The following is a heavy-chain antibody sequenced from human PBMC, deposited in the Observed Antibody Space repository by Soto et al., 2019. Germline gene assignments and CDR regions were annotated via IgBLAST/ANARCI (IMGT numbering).Heavy chain of an antibody. Sequence: EVQLLESGGGLVQPGGSLRLSCAASGFTFSSYAMSWVRQAPGKGLEWVSAISGSGGSTYYADSVKGRFTISRDNSKNTLYLQMNSLRAEDTAVYYCAKRDHIVLMVYGIGYFDLWGRGTLVTVSS. CDR1: GFTFSSYA. V-gene: IGHV3-23*01. J-gene: IGHJ2*01. CDR3: AKRDHIVLMVYGIGYFDL. CDR2: ISGSGGST. D-gene: IGHD2-8*01.